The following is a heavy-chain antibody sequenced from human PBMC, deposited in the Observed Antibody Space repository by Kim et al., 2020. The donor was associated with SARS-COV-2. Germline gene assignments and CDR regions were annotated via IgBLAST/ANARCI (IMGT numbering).Heavy chain of an antibody. J-gene: IGHJ6*02. CDR1: GFTFSSYG. D-gene: IGHD6-19*01. V-gene: IGHV3-33*05. CDR2: ISYDGSNK. Sequence: GGSLRLSCAASGFTFSSYGMHWVRQAPGKGLEWVAVISYDGSNKYYADSVKGRFTISRDNSKNTLYLQMNSLRAEDTAVYYCARPELSSGWYGYYYYYGMDVWGQGTTVTVSS. CDR3: ARPELSSGWYGYYYYYGMDV.